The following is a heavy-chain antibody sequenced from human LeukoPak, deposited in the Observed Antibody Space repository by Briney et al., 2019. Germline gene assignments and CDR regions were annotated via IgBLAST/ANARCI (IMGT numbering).Heavy chain of an antibody. J-gene: IGHJ6*03. CDR1: GFTFSRYS. D-gene: IGHD1-26*01. V-gene: IGHV3-48*01. CDR2: ISSSRSTT. CDR3: VRAEVGTTLKYYYYYMDV. Sequence: WGSLRLSCAASGFTFSRYSMSRVRQAPGKGLEWISFISSSRSTTYYADSVKGRCTISRDNGKNSMYLQMHSLRAEDTAVYYCVRAEVGTTLKYYYYYMDVWGKGTTVSVSS.